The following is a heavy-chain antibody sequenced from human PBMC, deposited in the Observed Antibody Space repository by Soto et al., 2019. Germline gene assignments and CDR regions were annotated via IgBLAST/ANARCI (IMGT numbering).Heavy chain of an antibody. D-gene: IGHD2-15*01. CDR2: ISAYNGNT. CDR1: GYTFTSYG. J-gene: IGHJ5*02. V-gene: IGHV1-18*01. CDR3: ARVVGALGHWFDP. Sequence: QVQLVQSGGAVKKPGASVKVSCKASGYTFTSYGISWVRQAPGQGLEWMGRISAYNGNTNYAQKLQGRVTMTTDTSTSTDYMELRSLRSDDTAVYYCARVVGALGHWFDPWGQGTLVTVSS.